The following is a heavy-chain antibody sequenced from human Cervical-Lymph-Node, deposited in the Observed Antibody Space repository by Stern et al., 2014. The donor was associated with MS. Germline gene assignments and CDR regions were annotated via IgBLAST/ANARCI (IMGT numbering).Heavy chain of an antibody. J-gene: IGHJ4*02. CDR2: FNPSGGKT. Sequence: DQLVESWAEIRKPGASVKISCEASGYTFTTYYMHWVRQAPGQGLEWVALFNPSGGKTTYAQRFQGRVTVTGDTSTSTVYMELTGLRSEDTAVYYCARVLSLATSDSWGQGTLVIVSS. V-gene: IGHV1-46*01. D-gene: IGHD1-1*01. CDR3: ARVLSLATSDS. CDR1: GYTFTTYY.